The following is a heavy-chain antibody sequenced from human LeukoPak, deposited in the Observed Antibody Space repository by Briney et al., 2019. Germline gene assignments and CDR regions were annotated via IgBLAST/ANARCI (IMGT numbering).Heavy chain of an antibody. CDR3: AREFNSNSYYYYYMDV. CDR1: GYTFTSYG. CDR2: INAYNGNT. D-gene: IGHD4-11*01. V-gene: IGHV1-18*01. J-gene: IGHJ6*03. Sequence: ASVKVSCKASGYTFTSYGISWVRQAPGQGLEWMGWINAYNGNTNYAQKLQGRVTMTTDTSTSTAYMELRSLRSDDTAVYYCAREFNSNSYYYYYMDVWGKGTTVTVSS.